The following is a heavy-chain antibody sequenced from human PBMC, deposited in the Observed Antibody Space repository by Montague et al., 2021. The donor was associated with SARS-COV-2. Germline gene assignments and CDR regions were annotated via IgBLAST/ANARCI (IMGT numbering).Heavy chain of an antibody. Sequence: PALVKPTQTLTLTCTFSGFSLNTSGEGVGWVRQPPGKALEWLALXYWDDDKRYSPSLKSRSTISKDTTKNEVVLTVANMDPVDTATYYCARYGDYGSWFDPWGRGTLVTVSS. J-gene: IGHJ5*02. D-gene: IGHD4-17*01. CDR1: GFSLNTSGEG. CDR2: XYWDDDK. CDR3: ARYGDYGSWFDP. V-gene: IGHV2-5*02.